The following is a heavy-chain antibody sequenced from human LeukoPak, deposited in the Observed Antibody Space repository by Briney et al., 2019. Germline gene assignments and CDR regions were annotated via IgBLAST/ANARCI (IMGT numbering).Heavy chain of an antibody. J-gene: IGHJ6*03. Sequence: ASVKVSCKASGDTFTGYYMHWVRQAPGQGLEWMGGIIPIFGTANYAQKFQGRVMITADESTSTAYMELSSLRSEDTAAYYCARVVSRYYYYFYMDVWGKGTTVTVSS. D-gene: IGHD3-10*01. CDR2: IIPIFGTA. CDR3: ARVVSRYYYYFYMDV. CDR1: GDTFTGYY. V-gene: IGHV1-69*13.